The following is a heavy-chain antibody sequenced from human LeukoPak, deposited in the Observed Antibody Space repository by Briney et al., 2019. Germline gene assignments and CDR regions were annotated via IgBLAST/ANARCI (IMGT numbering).Heavy chain of an antibody. Sequence: ASVKVSCKASGYTFTGYYMHWVRQAPGQGLEWMGWINPNSGGTNYAQKFQGRVTMTRDTSISTAYMELSSLRSEDTAVYYCAADGAYYYDSSGYKRGGYYYYMDVWGKGTTVTVSS. D-gene: IGHD3-22*01. CDR1: GYTFTGYY. CDR2: INPNSGGT. CDR3: AADGAYYYDSSGYKRGGYYYYMDV. V-gene: IGHV1-2*02. J-gene: IGHJ6*03.